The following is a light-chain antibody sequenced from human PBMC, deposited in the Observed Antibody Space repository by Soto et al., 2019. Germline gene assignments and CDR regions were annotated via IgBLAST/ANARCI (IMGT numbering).Light chain of an antibody. CDR2: GAS. CDR3: QQYGSSPQWT. Sequence: EIVLTQSPGTLSLSPGERATLSCRASQSVSSSYLAWYQQKPGQAPRLLIYGASSRATGIPDSFSGSGSGTDFTLTISRLEREDCAVYYCQQYGSSPQWTFGQGTKVEIK. V-gene: IGKV3-20*01. CDR1: QSVSSSY. J-gene: IGKJ1*01.